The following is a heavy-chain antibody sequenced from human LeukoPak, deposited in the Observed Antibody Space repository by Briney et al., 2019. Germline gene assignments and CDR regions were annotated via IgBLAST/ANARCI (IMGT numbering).Heavy chain of an antibody. CDR2: IRSKAYGGTT. Sequence: PGGSLRLSCTASGFTFGDYAMSWVRQAPGKGLEWVGFIRSKAYGGTTEYAASVKGRFTISRDDSKNTLYLQMNSLRAEDTAVYYCAKRVVISTDWFDPWGQGTLVTVSS. V-gene: IGHV3-49*04. CDR3: AKRVVISTDWFDP. D-gene: IGHD3-22*01. J-gene: IGHJ5*02. CDR1: GFTFGDYA.